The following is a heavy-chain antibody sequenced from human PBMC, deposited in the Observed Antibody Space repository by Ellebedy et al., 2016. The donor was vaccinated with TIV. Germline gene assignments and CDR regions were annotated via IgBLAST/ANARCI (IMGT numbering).Heavy chain of an antibody. Sequence: ASVKVSCXASGYTFTGYYMHWVRQAPGQGLEWMGWINPNSGGTNYAQKFQGRVTMTRDTSISTAYMELSRLRSDDTAVYYCARDRYGSSRIRDYGMDVWGQGTTVTVSS. CDR1: GYTFTGYY. J-gene: IGHJ6*02. CDR3: ARDRYGSSRIRDYGMDV. D-gene: IGHD6-13*01. CDR2: INPNSGGT. V-gene: IGHV1-2*02.